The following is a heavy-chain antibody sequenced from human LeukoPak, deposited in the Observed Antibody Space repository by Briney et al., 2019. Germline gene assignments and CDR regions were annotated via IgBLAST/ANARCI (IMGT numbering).Heavy chain of an antibody. CDR2: IIPIFGTA. Sequence: GASVKVSCKASGGTFSSYAISWVRQAPGQGLEWMGGIIPIFGTANYAQKFQGRVTITADESTSTAYMELRSLRSDDTAVYYCARAGRPYYYDSSGYLDYWGQGTLVTVSS. D-gene: IGHD3-22*01. V-gene: IGHV1-69*13. J-gene: IGHJ4*02. CDR1: GGTFSSYA. CDR3: ARAGRPYYYDSSGYLDY.